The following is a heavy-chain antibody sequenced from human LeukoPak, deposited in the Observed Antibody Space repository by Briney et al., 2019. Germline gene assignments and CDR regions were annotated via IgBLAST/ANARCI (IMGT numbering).Heavy chain of an antibody. CDR3: AKRGYSGYDLYYYYYYYMDV. CDR1: GFTFSSYG. J-gene: IGHJ6*03. CDR2: ISGSGGST. V-gene: IGHV3-23*01. Sequence: GGSLRLSCAASGFTFSSYGMNWVRQAPGKGLEWVSAISGSGGSTYYADSVKGRFTISRDNSKNTLYLQMNSLRAEDTAVYYCAKRGYSGYDLYYYYYYYMDVWGKGTTVTISS. D-gene: IGHD5-12*01.